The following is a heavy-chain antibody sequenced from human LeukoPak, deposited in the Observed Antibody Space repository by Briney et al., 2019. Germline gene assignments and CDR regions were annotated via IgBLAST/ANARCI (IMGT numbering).Heavy chain of an antibody. Sequence: PSETLSLTCAVSGGSLGGHYWTWIRQPPGKGLEWIGENNPIGSTNYNPSLKSRVTISVDTSKNHFSLKLNSVTAADTAVYYCARRSRGLGSYYPALDYWGQGTLVTVSS. D-gene: IGHD3-10*01. CDR3: ARRSRGLGSYYPALDY. V-gene: IGHV4-34*01. CDR1: GGSLGGHY. CDR2: NNPIGST. J-gene: IGHJ4*02.